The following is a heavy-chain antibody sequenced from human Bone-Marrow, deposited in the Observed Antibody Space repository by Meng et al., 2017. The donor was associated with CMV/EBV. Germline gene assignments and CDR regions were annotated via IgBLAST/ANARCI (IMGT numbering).Heavy chain of an antibody. CDR2: ISYDGSNK. Sequence: GESLKISCAASGFTFSSYAMHWVRQAPGKGLEWVAVISYDGSNKYYADSVKGRFTISRDNSKNTLYLQMNSLRAEDTAVYYCAREHLNDDFWSGYYLDYWGQGTLVTVSS. CDR1: GFTFSSYA. D-gene: IGHD3-3*01. J-gene: IGHJ4*02. CDR3: AREHLNDDFWSGYYLDY. V-gene: IGHV3-30*04.